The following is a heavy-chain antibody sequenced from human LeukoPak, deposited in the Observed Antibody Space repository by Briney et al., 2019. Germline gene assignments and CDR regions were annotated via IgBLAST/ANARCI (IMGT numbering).Heavy chain of an antibody. CDR2: ISAYKSNT. V-gene: IGHV1-18*01. CDR1: GYTFTSYG. J-gene: IGHJ4*02. Sequence: ASVKVSCKTSGYTFTSYGISWVRQAPGQGLEWMGWISAYKSNTNYAQKFQGRVTMTRDTSTSTVYMELRSPRSDDTAVYYCARDSASSGNFDYWGQGTLVTVSS. CDR3: ARDSASSGNFDY. D-gene: IGHD3-22*01.